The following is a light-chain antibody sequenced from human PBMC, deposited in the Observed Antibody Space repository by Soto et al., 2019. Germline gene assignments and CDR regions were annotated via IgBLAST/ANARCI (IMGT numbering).Light chain of an antibody. J-gene: IGKJ1*01. Sequence: EIVLTQSPATLSLSPGQKATLSCRASQSVSSYLAWYRQQPGQAPRLLIYGASNRATGIPDRFSGSGSGTDFTLTISRLEPEDFAVYDCQQYGSSGTFGQGTKVDIK. V-gene: IGKV3-20*01. CDR3: QQYGSSGT. CDR2: GAS. CDR1: QSVSSY.